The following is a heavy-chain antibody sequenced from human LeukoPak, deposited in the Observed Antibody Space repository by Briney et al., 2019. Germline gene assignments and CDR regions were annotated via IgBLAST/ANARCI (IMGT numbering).Heavy chain of an antibody. CDR2: IYSGGST. J-gene: IGHJ4*02. Sequence: GGSLRLSCAASGFTVSSNYMSWVRQAPGKGLEWVSVIYSGGSTYYADSVKGRFTISRDNSKNTLYLQMNSLRAEDTAVYYCATQSSSWSNFDYWGQGTLVTVSS. D-gene: IGHD6-13*01. CDR3: ATQSSSWSNFDY. CDR1: GFTVSSNY. V-gene: IGHV3-53*01.